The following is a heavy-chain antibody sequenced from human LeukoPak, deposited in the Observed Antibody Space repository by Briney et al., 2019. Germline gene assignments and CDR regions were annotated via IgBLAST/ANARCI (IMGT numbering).Heavy chain of an antibody. Sequence: GESLQISCNGSGYSFTSYWIGWVRQMPGKGLEWMGIIYPGDSDTRYSPSFQGQVTISADKSISTAYLQWSSLKASDTAMYYCARQITMVRGVIVYFDYWGQGTLVTVSS. CDR2: IYPGDSDT. J-gene: IGHJ4*02. D-gene: IGHD3-10*01. V-gene: IGHV5-51*01. CDR1: GYSFTSYW. CDR3: ARQITMVRGVIVYFDY.